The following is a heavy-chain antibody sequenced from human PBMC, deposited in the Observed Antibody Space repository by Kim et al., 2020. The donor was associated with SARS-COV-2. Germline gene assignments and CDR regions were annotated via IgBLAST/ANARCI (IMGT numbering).Heavy chain of an antibody. CDR2: IYYSGST. J-gene: IGHJ6*02. D-gene: IGHD1-1*01. CDR1: GGSISSGGYY. V-gene: IGHV4-31*03. CDR3: ASGFSVPGATTHHYYYYGMDV. Sequence: SETLSLTCTVSGGSISSGGYYWSWIRQHPGKGLEWIGYIYYSGSTYYNPSLKSRVTISVDTSKNQFSLKLSSVTAADTAVYYCASGFSVPGATTHHYYYYGMDVWGQGTTVTVSS.